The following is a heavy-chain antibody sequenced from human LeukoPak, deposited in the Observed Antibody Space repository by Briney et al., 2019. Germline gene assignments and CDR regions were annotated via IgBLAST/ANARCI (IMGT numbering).Heavy chain of an antibody. CDR3: AREVNGWLVRSGADY. D-gene: IGHD6-19*01. Sequence: HPGGSLRLSCAASGFTFSSYWMGWVRQAPGKGLEWVANIKEDGSEKYYVDSVKGRFTISRDNAKNSLYLQMNSLRAEDTAVYYCAREVNGWLVRSGADYWGQGTLVTVSS. J-gene: IGHJ4*02. V-gene: IGHV3-7*01. CDR1: GFTFSSYW. CDR2: IKEDGSEK.